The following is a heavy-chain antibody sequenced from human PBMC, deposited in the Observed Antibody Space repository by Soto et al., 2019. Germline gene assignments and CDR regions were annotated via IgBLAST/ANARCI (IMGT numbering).Heavy chain of an antibody. CDR3: AKVQRGIVVVPAAPFDY. D-gene: IGHD2-2*01. J-gene: IGHJ4*02. CDR1: GFTFCSYA. CDR2: ISGSGGST. V-gene: IGHV3-23*01. Sequence: GGSLRLSCAASGFTFCSYAMSWVRQAPGKGLEWVSAISGSGGSTYYADSVKGRFTISRDNSKNALYLQMNSLRAEDTAVYYCAKVQRGIVVVPAAPFDYWGQGTLVTASS.